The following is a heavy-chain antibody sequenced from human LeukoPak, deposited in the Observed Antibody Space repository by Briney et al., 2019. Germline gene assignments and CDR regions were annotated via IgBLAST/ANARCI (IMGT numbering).Heavy chain of an antibody. J-gene: IGHJ5*02. V-gene: IGHV4-34*01. CDR2: INHSGST. D-gene: IGHD3-10*01. CDR3: AIRRGSGSYYGRWFDP. CDR1: GGSFSGYY. Sequence: PSETLSLTCAVYGGSFSGYYWSWIRQPPGKGLEWIGEINHSGSTNCNPSLKSRVTISVDTSKNQFSLKLSSVTAADTAVYYCAIRRGSGSYYGRWFDPWGQGTLVTVSS.